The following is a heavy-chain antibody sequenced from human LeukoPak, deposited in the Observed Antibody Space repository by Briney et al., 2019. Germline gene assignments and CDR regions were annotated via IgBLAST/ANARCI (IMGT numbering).Heavy chain of an antibody. Sequence: SETLSLTCTVSGGSISSSSYYWGWIRQPPGKGLEWIGSIYYSGSTYYNPSLKSRVTISVDTSKNQFSLKLSSVTAADTAVYYCARESFGMESDSSGYYYPIYYFDYWGQGTLVTVSS. CDR3: ARESFGMESDSSGYYYPIYYFDY. D-gene: IGHD3-22*01. CDR1: GGSISSSSYY. V-gene: IGHV4-39*07. J-gene: IGHJ4*02. CDR2: IYYSGST.